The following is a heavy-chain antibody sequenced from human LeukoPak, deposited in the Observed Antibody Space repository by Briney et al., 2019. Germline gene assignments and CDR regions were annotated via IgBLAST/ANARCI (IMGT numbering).Heavy chain of an antibody. D-gene: IGHD6-13*01. V-gene: IGHV4-59*01. CDR2: IYYSGST. CDR1: GGSISSYY. CDR3: ARDDPSIAAADLYYGMDV. Sequence: SETLSLTCTVSGGSISSYYWSWIRQPPGKGLGWIGYIYYSGSTNYNPSLKSRVTISVDTSKNQFSLKLSSVAAADTAVYYCARDDPSIAAADLYYGMDVWGQGTTVTVSS. J-gene: IGHJ6*02.